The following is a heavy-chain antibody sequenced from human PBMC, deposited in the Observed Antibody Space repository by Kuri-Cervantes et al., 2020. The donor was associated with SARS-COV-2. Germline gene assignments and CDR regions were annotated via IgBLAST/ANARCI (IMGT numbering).Heavy chain of an antibody. CDR1: GFTFSSYG. J-gene: IGHJ6*02. Sequence: GGSLRLSCAASGFTFSSYGMHWVRQAPGKGLEWVAVISYDGSNKYYADSVKGRFTISRDNSKNTLYLQMNSLRAEDTAVYYCARVLGIAAAGTRFSYYYYGMDVWGQGTTVT. CDR2: ISYDGSNK. V-gene: IGHV3-30*03. CDR3: ARVLGIAAAGTRFSYYYYGMDV. D-gene: IGHD6-13*01.